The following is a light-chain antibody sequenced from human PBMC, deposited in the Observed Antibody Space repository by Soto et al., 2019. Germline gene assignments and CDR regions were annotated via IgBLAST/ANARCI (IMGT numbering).Light chain of an antibody. V-gene: IGKV1-12*01. CDR1: QVISTW. Sequence: EIQMTPSPFSVSVYAGARVYITCRAGQVISTWLAWYQQKPGQAPKLLIYAASVLESGVPSRFSGSGSGTDFTLTISSVQPEDFATYRCQQANSFPITFGQGTRLEIK. J-gene: IGKJ5*01. CDR2: AAS. CDR3: QQANSFPIT.